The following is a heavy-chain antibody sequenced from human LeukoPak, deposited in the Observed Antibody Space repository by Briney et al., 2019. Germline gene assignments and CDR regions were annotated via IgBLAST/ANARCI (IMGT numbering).Heavy chain of an antibody. J-gene: IGHJ5*01. D-gene: IGHD2-2*01. CDR1: GDSVSSNSAA. Sequence: SQTLSLTCAISGDSVSSNSAAWNWIRQSPSRGLEWLGRTYYRSKWYNDYAVSVKSRITINPDTSKNQFSLQLNSVTPEDTAVYYCAKDRHAPGRYCSSTSCFPFDSWGQGTLVTVSS. CDR3: AKDRHAPGRYCSSTSCFPFDS. CDR2: TYYRSKWYN. V-gene: IGHV6-1*01.